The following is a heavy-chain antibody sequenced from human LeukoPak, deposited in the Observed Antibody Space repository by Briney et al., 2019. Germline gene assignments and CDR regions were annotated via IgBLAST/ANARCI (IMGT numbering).Heavy chain of an antibody. CDR2: INPSGGST. J-gene: IGHJ3*02. CDR1: GYTFTSYY. V-gene: IGHV1-46*01. D-gene: IGHD5-18*01. Sequence: ASVKVSCQASGYTFTSYYMHWVRQAPGQGLEWMGIINPSGGSTSYAQKFQGRVTMTRATSTSTVYMELSSLRSEDTAVYYCAREARWLRQHHAFDIWGQGTMVTVSS. CDR3: AREARWLRQHHAFDI.